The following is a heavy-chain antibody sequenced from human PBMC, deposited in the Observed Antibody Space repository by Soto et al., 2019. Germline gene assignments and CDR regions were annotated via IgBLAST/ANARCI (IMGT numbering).Heavy chain of an antibody. CDR2: IWYDGNNK. J-gene: IGHJ4*02. CDR3: ARGLHSLFDY. CDR1: GFTFSNYG. Sequence: QVQLVESGGGVVQPGGSPRLTCAASGFTFSNYGMHWVRQAPGKGLEWVAVIWYDGNNKYYADSVKGRFTISRDNSNNPLYVQMTSLRAEDTAVYYCARGLHSLFDYWGQGTLVTVSS. V-gene: IGHV3-33*01. D-gene: IGHD2-21*01.